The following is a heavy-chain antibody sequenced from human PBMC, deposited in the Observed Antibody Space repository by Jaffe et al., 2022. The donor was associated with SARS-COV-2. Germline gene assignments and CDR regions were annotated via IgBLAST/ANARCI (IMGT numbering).Heavy chain of an antibody. CDR1: GGSISSGDYY. D-gene: IGHD1-1*01. CDR2: IYYSGST. CDR3: AREPTGSNAFDI. J-gene: IGHJ3*02. V-gene: IGHV4-31*03. Sequence: QVQLQESGPGLVKPSQTLSLTCTVSGGSISSGDYYWSWIRQHPGKGLEWIGYIYYSGSTYYNPSLKSRVTISIDKSKNQFSLKLSSVTAADTAVYYCAREPTGSNAFDIWGQGTMVTVSS.